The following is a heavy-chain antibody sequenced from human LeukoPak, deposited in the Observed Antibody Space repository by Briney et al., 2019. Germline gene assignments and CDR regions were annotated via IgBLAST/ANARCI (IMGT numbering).Heavy chain of an antibody. CDR3: ARETMAVAGTRVYYYYGMDV. J-gene: IGHJ6*02. V-gene: IGHV3-53*04. Sequence: GGSLELSCAASGFTVSNNYISWVRQAPGKGLEWVSVIYSGGSTYYADSVKGRFTISRHNSKNTLYLQMNSLRAEDTAVYYCARETMAVAGTRVYYYYGMDVWGQGTTVTVSS. CDR2: IYSGGST. CDR1: GFTVSNNY. D-gene: IGHD6-19*01.